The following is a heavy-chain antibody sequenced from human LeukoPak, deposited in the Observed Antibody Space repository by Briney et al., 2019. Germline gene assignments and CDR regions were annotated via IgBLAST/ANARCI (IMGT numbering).Heavy chain of an antibody. CDR2: MNPNSGNT. J-gene: IGHJ4*02. Sequence: ASVKVSCKASVYTFTSCDINWVRQAPGQGLEWMGWMNPNSGNTGYGQSFQGRITMTRDISIGTAYMALSNLTSEDTAIYYCTRGSSGRRDNWGQGTLVTVSA. CDR1: VYTFTSCD. CDR3: TRGSSGRRDN. V-gene: IGHV1-8*01. D-gene: IGHD6-19*01.